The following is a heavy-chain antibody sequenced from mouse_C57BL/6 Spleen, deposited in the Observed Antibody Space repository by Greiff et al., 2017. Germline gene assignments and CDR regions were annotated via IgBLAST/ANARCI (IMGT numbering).Heavy chain of an antibody. D-gene: IGHD1-1*01. Sequence: QVQLQQSGAELVRPGASVTLSCKASGYTFTDYEMHWVKQTPVHGLEWIGAIDPETGGTAYNQKFKGKAILTADKSSSTAYMELRSLTSEDSAVYYCTRRNYYGSSPWGQGTTLTVSS. CDR1: GYTFTDYE. CDR2: IDPETGGT. J-gene: IGHJ2*01. CDR3: TRRNYYGSSP. V-gene: IGHV1-15*01.